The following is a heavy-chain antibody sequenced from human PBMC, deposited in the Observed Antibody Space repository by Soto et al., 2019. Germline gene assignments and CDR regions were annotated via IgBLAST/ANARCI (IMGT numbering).Heavy chain of an antibody. V-gene: IGHV4-31*03. D-gene: IGHD2-15*01. Sequence: TLSLTCTVSGGSISSGGYYWSWIRQHPGKGLEWIGYIYYSGSTYHNPSLKSRVTISVDTSKNQFSLKLSSVTAADTAVYYCARGSVVAATLFDYWGQGTLVTVS. CDR3: ARGSVVAATLFDY. CDR1: GGSISSGGYY. J-gene: IGHJ4*02. CDR2: IYYSGST.